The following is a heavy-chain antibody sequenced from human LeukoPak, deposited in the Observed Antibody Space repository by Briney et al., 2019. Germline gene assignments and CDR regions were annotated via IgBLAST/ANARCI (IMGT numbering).Heavy chain of an antibody. D-gene: IGHD3-10*01. CDR3: ARDRGHGYFDR. CDR2: INEDGSGK. Sequence: GGSLRLSCAASGFTLRNYWMSWVRQAPGKGLEWVANINEDGSGKYYVDSVKGRFTISRDNAENSLYLQMNSLRAEDTAVYHCARDRGHGYFDRWGQGTLVSVSS. CDR1: GFTLRNYW. J-gene: IGHJ5*02. V-gene: IGHV3-7*01.